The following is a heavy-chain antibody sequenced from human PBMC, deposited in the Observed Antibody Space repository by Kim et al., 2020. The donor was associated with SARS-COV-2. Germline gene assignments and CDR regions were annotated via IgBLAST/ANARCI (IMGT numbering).Heavy chain of an antibody. CDR3: ARARELPTFDY. V-gene: IGHV3-48*03. J-gene: IGHJ4*02. CDR2: ISSSGRTI. Sequence: GGSLRLSCAASGFTFSSYEMNWVRQAPGKGLEWVSYISSSGRTIYYADSVKGRFTISRDNAKNSLYLQMSSLRAEDTAVYYCARARELPTFDYWGQGTLVTVSS. CDR1: GFTFSSYE. D-gene: IGHD1-26*01.